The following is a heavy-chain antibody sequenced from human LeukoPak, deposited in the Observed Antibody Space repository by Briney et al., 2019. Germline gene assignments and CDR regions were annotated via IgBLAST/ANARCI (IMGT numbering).Heavy chain of an antibody. CDR3: ARAIMVRGVRLFDY. D-gene: IGHD3-10*01. CDR2: ISYDGSNK. J-gene: IGHJ4*02. V-gene: IGHV3-30*04. Sequence: GGSLRPSCAASGFTFSSYAMHWVRQAPGKGLEWVAVISYDGSNKYYADSVKGRFTISRDNSKNTLYLQMNSLRAEDTAVYYCARAIMVRGVRLFDYWGQGTLVTVSS. CDR1: GFTFSSYA.